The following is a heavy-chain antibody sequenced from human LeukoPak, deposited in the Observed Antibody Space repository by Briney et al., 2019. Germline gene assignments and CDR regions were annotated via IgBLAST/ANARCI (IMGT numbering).Heavy chain of an antibody. Sequence: GASVKVSCKASGYTFTSYGISWVRQAPGQGLEWMGWISAYNGNTNYAQKLQGRVTMTTDTSTNTAYMELRSLRSDDTAVYYCARGTNYYDSENWFDPWGQGTLVTVSS. CDR3: ARGTNYYDSENWFDP. CDR1: GYTFTSYG. J-gene: IGHJ5*02. V-gene: IGHV1-18*01. CDR2: ISAYNGNT. D-gene: IGHD3-22*01.